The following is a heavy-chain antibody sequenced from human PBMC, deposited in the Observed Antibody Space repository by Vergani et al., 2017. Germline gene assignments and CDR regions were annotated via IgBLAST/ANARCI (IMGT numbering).Heavy chain of an antibody. Sequence: EVQLLESGGDLVQPGGSLRLSCAASGFTFIMHAMSWVRQAPGKGLEWVSTLSASDRRTHYADSVKGRFTISRDISKNRLFLYMNRLRPEDTAVYYCAKVGRSEVAGTFGAFDIWGQGTMVTVSS. CDR3: AKVGRSEVAGTFGAFDI. D-gene: IGHD6-19*01. J-gene: IGHJ3*02. CDR2: LSASDRRT. V-gene: IGHV3-23*01. CDR1: GFTFIMHA.